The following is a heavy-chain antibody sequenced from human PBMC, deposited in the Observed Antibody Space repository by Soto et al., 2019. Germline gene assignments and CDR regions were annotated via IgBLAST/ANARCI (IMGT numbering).Heavy chain of an antibody. V-gene: IGHV3-23*01. CDR3: AKSTGITMVRGVIGPFDY. Sequence: GGSLRLSCAASGFTFSSYAMSWVRQAPGKGLEWVSAISGSGGSTYYADSVKGRFTISRDNSKNTLYLQMNSLRAEDTAVYYCAKSTGITMVRGVIGPFDYWGQGTLVTVSS. D-gene: IGHD3-10*01. CDR2: ISGSGGST. J-gene: IGHJ4*02. CDR1: GFTFSSYA.